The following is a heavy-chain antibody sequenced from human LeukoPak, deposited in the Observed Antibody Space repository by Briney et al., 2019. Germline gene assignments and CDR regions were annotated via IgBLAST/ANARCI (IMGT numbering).Heavy chain of an antibody. CDR3: ARESSGGSCYY. D-gene: IGHD2-15*01. Sequence: GASVKVSCKASGYTFTSDGISGGRQAPGQGLEWMGWISAYNGNTNYAQKLQGRVTMTTDTSTSTAYMELRSLRSDDTAVYYCARESSGGSCYYWGQGTLVTVSS. J-gene: IGHJ4*02. V-gene: IGHV1-18*01. CDR1: GYTFTSDG. CDR2: ISAYNGNT.